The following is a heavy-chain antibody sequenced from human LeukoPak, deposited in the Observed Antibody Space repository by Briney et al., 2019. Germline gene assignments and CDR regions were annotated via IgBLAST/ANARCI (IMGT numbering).Heavy chain of an antibody. V-gene: IGHV4-39*02. D-gene: IGHD4/OR15-4a*01. Sequence: SETLSLTCTVSGGSISSSSYYWGWIRQPPGKGLEWIGSIFYSGSTSYNPSLKSRVTLSVDTSKNHFSLKLSSVTAADTAVYYCARVDYVPDYWGQGTPVTVSS. CDR2: IFYSGST. CDR3: ARVDYVPDY. J-gene: IGHJ4*02. CDR1: GGSISSSSYY.